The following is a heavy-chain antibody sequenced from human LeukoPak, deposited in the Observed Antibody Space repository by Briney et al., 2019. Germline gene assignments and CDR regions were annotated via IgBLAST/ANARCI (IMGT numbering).Heavy chain of an antibody. CDR1: GYSISSGYY. Sequence: SETLSLTCTVSGYSISSGYYWGWIRPPPGKGLEWIGRIYTSGSTNYNPSLKSRVTMSVDTSKNQFSLKLSSVTAADTAVYYCAREKKDVDTAMVAFDYWGQGTLVTVSS. J-gene: IGHJ4*02. CDR2: IYTSGST. CDR3: AREKKDVDTAMVAFDY. D-gene: IGHD5-18*01. V-gene: IGHV4-38-2*02.